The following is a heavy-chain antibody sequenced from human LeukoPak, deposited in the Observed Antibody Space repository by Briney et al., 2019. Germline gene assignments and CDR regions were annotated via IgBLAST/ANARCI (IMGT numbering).Heavy chain of an antibody. CDR1: GGTFSSYA. Sequence: ASVKVSCKASGGTFSSYAISWVRQAPGQGLEWMGGIIPIFGTANYAQKFQGRVTITTDESTSTAYMELSSLRSEDTAVYYCARDGGYSYGYSYYYYYMDVWGKGTTVTVSS. V-gene: IGHV1-69*05. CDR3: ARDGGYSYGYSYYYYYMDV. J-gene: IGHJ6*03. CDR2: IIPIFGTA. D-gene: IGHD5-18*01.